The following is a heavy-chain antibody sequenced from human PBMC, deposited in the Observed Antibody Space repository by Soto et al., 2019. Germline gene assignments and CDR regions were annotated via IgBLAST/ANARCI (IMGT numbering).Heavy chain of an antibody. V-gene: IGHV3-23*01. Sequence: GGSLRLSCAASGFTFSSYTMNWVRQAPGKGLELVSGINSGGRTYYADSVKGRFTISRDDSKNTLYLQIISLRAEDTAVYYCAKDLRPDGVWDFDYWGQGTLVTVSS. CDR2: INSGGRT. J-gene: IGHJ4*02. CDR3: AKDLRPDGVWDFDY. D-gene: IGHD4-17*01. CDR1: GFTFSSYT.